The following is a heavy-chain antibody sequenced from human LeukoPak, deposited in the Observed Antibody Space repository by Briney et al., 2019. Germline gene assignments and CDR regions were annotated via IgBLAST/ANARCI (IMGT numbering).Heavy chain of an antibody. CDR3: AKGPNYGPGSYYSRY. V-gene: IGHV3-23*01. CDR1: GFTFSSYA. Sequence: GGSLRLSCAASGFTFSSYAMSWVRQAPGKGLEWVSAISGSGGSTYYADSVKGRFTISRDNSKNTLYLQMNSLRAEDTAVYYCAKGPNYGPGSYYSRYWGQGTLVTVSS. D-gene: IGHD3-10*01. J-gene: IGHJ4*02. CDR2: ISGSGGST.